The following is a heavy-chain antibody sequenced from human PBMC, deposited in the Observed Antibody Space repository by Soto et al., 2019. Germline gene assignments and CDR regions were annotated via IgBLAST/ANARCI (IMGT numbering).Heavy chain of an antibody. Sequence: EVQLVESGGGLVKPGGSLRLSCAASGFTFSSYTMNWVRQAPGKGLEWVSFISSSGTYTYYADSLKGRFTISRDNAQDSLYLQMNSMRDEDTAVYYYARKKGDTFDIWGQGTMVTVSS. CDR2: ISSSGTYT. CDR1: GFTFSSYT. CDR3: ARKKGDTFDI. V-gene: IGHV3-21*01. J-gene: IGHJ3*02.